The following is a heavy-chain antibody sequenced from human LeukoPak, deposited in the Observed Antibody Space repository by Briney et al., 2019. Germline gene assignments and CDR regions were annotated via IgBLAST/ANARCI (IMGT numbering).Heavy chain of an antibody. V-gene: IGHV4-39*01. CDR3: ERHAYSSGCLDY. Sequence: SETLSLTCTVSGGSISSSSYYWGWIRQPPGKGLEWIGSIYYSGSTYYNPSLKSRVTISVDTSKNQFSLKLSSVTAADTAVYYCERHAYSSGCLDYWGQGTLVTVSS. CDR1: GGSISSSSYY. CDR2: IYYSGST. J-gene: IGHJ4*02. D-gene: IGHD6-19*01.